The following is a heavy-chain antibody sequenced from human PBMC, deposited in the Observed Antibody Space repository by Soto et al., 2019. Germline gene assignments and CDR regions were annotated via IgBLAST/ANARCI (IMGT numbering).Heavy chain of an antibody. V-gene: IGHV3-21*01. J-gene: IGHJ4*02. CDR1: GFTFSSYS. CDR2: ISSSSSYI. Sequence: EVQLVESGGGLVKPGGSLRLSCAASGFTFSSYSMNWVRQAPGKGLEWVSSISSSSSYIYYANSVKGRFTISRENAKNSLYLQMNSLRAEDTAVYYCARRTSYDSSGYYCYWGQGTLVTVSS. D-gene: IGHD3-22*01. CDR3: ARRTSYDSSGYYCY.